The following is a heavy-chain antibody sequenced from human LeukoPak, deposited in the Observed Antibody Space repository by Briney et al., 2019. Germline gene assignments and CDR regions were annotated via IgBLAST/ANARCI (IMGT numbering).Heavy chain of an antibody. CDR3: ARSPHDY. CDR1: GFTFSAYW. CDR2: INSDGSTT. J-gene: IGHJ4*02. Sequence: GGSLRLSCEASGFTFSAYWMHWVRQAPGKGLVWVSRINSDGSTTSYADSVKGRFTISRDNAKNTLYLQMNSLRAGDTAVYFCARSPHDYWGQGTLGTVSS. V-gene: IGHV3-74*01.